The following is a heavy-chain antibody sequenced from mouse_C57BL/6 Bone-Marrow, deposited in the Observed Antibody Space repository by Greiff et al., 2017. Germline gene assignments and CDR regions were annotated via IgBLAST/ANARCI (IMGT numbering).Heavy chain of an antibody. CDR2: IYPANGNT. Sequence: EVQLQQSVAELVRPGASVKFSCTASGFAIKNTYMHWVKQRPEQGLEWIGRIYPANGNTNYAPKFQGKATITADTSSNTAYLQLSSLTSEDTAIYYCAREGNYGSFFDYWGQGTTLTVSS. CDR1: GFAIKNTY. CDR3: AREGNYGSFFDY. V-gene: IGHV14-3*01. D-gene: IGHD1-1*01. J-gene: IGHJ2*01.